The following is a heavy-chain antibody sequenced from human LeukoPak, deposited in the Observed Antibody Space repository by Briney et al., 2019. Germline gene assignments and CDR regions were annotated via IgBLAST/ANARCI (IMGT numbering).Heavy chain of an antibody. CDR3: ARDPSRRYTYGYGDS. D-gene: IGHD5-18*01. Sequence: GGSLRLSCAASGFTFSGYWMNGVRQIPGKGLEWVAIINQDGSEKYFLDSVKGRFTISRDNAKNSLYLQMNSLRAEDTGLYYCARDPSRRYTYGYGDSWGQGTLVTVSS. J-gene: IGHJ4*02. CDR1: GFTFSGYW. CDR2: INQDGSEK. V-gene: IGHV3-7*01.